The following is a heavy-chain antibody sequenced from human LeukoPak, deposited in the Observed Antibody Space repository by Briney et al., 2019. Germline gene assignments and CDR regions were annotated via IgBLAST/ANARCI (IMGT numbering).Heavy chain of an antibody. CDR2: IRYDGSNK. CDR1: GFTFSSYG. Sequence: HPGGSLRLSCAASGFTFSSYGMHWVRQAPGKGLEWVAFIRYDGSNKYYADSVKGRFTISRDNSKNTLYLQMNSLRAEDTAVYYCAKGAYYYDSSGDDAFDIWGQGTMVTVSS. V-gene: IGHV3-30*02. CDR3: AKGAYYYDSSGDDAFDI. D-gene: IGHD3-22*01. J-gene: IGHJ3*02.